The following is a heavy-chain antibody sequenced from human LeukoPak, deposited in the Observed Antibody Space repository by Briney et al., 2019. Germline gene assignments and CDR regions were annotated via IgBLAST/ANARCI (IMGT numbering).Heavy chain of an antibody. Sequence: SVKVSCKASGGTFSSYAISWVRQAPGQGLEWMGGIIPIFGTANYAQKFQGRVTITADESTSTAYMELSSLRSEDTAVYYCARGKYYYDSSGYGLYYYYYGMDVWGQGTTVTVSS. V-gene: IGHV1-69*13. J-gene: IGHJ6*02. D-gene: IGHD3-22*01. CDR3: ARGKYYYDSSGYGLYYYYYGMDV. CDR1: GGTFSSYA. CDR2: IIPIFGTA.